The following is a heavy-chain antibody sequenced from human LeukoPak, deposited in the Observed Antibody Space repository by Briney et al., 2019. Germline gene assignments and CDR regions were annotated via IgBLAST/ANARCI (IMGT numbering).Heavy chain of an antibody. CDR1: GGTFSSYA. V-gene: IGHV1-69*04. Sequence: SVKVSCKASGGTFSSYAISWVRQAPGQGLEWMGRIIPILGIANYAQKFQGRVTITADKSTSTAYMELSSLRSEDTAVYYCARFDYDILTGYIRNHFDYWGQGTLVTVSS. J-gene: IGHJ4*02. CDR2: IIPILGIA. CDR3: ARFDYDILTGYIRNHFDY. D-gene: IGHD3-9*01.